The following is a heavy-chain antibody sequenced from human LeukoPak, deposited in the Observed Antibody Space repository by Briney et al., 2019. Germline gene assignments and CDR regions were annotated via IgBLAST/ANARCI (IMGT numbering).Heavy chain of an antibody. V-gene: IGHV3-23*01. CDR2: ISGSGGST. CDR1: GFTFTTYA. CDR3: AKPGSSDIVVVPAAIPYYYYYYYMDV. Sequence: GGSLRLSCAASGFTFTTYAMSWVRQAPGKGLEWVSAISGSGGSTYYADSVKGRFTIPRDNSKNTLYLQMNSLRAEDTAVYYCAKPGSSDIVVVPAAIPYYYYYYYMDVWGKGTTVTVSS. D-gene: IGHD2-2*01. J-gene: IGHJ6*03.